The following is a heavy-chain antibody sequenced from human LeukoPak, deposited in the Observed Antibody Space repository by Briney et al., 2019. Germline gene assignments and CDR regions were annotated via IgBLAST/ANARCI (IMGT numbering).Heavy chain of an antibody. V-gene: IGHV4-38-2*02. J-gene: IGHJ4*02. D-gene: IGHD6-19*01. CDR3: ARGRAVAGLDY. CDR1: GYSISSGYY. CDR2: INHSGST. Sequence: SETLSLTCTVSGYSISSGYYWGWIRQPPGKGLEWIGEINHSGSTNYNPSLKSRVTISVDTSKNQFSLKLSSVTAADTAVYYCARGRAVAGLDYWGQGTLVTVSS.